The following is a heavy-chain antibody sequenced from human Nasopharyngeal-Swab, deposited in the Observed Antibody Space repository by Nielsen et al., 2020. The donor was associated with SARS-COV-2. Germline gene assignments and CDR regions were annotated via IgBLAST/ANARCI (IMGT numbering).Heavy chain of an antibody. CDR3: ARWRGSTTWYFDY. CDR2: ISNTGTTI. CDR1: GFTFSDYY. D-gene: IGHD2-2*01. V-gene: IGHV3-11*04. J-gene: IGHJ4*02. Sequence: GESLKISCGASGFTFSDYYMSWTRQAPGKGLEWLSFISNTGTTIYYADSVKGRFTISRDNAKNTLYLQINSLRVEDTAVYYCARWRGSTTWYFDYWGQGTLVTVSS.